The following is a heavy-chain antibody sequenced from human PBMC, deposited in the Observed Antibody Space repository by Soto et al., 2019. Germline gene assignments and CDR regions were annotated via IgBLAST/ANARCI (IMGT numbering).Heavy chain of an antibody. Sequence: QVHLVQSGAEVKKPGASVKVSCKGSGYGFTTYGITWVRQAPGQGLEWMAWISAHNGNTNYAQKLQGRVTVNRDTSTRTAYMELRSLRSDDTAVYYSARGRYGDYWGQGPLVTVSS. J-gene: IGHJ4*02. CDR2: ISAHNGNT. CDR3: ARGRYGDY. V-gene: IGHV1-18*01. CDR1: GYGFTTYG. D-gene: IGHD1-1*01.